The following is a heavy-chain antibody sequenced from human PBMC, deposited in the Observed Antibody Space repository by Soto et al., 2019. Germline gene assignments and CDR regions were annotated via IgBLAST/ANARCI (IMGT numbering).Heavy chain of an antibody. V-gene: IGHV4-59*01. CDR2: ISYSGST. D-gene: IGHD3-22*01. CDR1: GGSIRDYF. J-gene: IGHJ4*02. Sequence: SETLSLTCTVSGGSIRDYFWTWIRQPPGKGLEWIGYISYSGSTNYNPSLKSRVTLSLDTSKNQFSLKLSSVTAADTAVYYCARHTYYYDLIDCWSQGTLVTVSS. CDR3: ARHTYYYDLIDC.